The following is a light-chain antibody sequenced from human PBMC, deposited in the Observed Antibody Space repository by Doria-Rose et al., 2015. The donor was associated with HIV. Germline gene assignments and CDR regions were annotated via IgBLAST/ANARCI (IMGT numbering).Light chain of an antibody. CDR2: WAS. Sequence: TQSPEPLGMSLGERATLNCKSNQSLLYTSKNYLAWYQQKPGQPPKLSIYWASTRQSGVPARFSGSGSWTDFTLTISSLEAEDVAVYYCQQYYDTPSFGPGTTVDIK. J-gene: IGKJ3*01. CDR3: QQYYDTPS. CDR1: QSLLYTSKNY. V-gene: IGKV4-1*01.